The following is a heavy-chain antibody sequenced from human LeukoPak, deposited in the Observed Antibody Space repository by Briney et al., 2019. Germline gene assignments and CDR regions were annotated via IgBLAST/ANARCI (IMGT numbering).Heavy chain of an antibody. V-gene: IGHV4-39*01. D-gene: IGHD3-16*01. Sequence: PSETLSLTCTVSGGSISSSSYYWGWIRQPPGKGLEWIGSIYYSGSTYYNPSLKSRVTISVDTSKNQISLKLTSVTAADTAVYYCAINGRGGYSWFDPWGQGTLVTVSS. CDR1: GGSISSSSYY. CDR3: AINGRGGYSWFDP. J-gene: IGHJ5*02. CDR2: IYYSGST.